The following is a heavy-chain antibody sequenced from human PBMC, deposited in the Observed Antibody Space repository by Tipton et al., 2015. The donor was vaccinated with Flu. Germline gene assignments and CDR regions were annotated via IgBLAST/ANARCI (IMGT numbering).Heavy chain of an antibody. V-gene: IGHV4-39*01. Sequence: TLSLTCTVSSGSIRSTNYFCAWIRQPPGKRLELIGSIYPSGTTYYNPSLKSRVTISVDTSKSQFSLNLDSVTAADTAVYFCTRGEIDYTNYYFYMDVWGKGSTVTVS. CDR1: SGSIRSTNYF. CDR3: TRGEIDYTNYYFYMDV. J-gene: IGHJ6*03. D-gene: IGHD4-11*01. CDR2: IYPSGTT.